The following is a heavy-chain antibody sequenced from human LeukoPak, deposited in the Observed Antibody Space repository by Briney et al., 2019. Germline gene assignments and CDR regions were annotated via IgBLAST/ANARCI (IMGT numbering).Heavy chain of an antibody. V-gene: IGHV4-39*07. D-gene: IGHD6-13*01. CDR1: GGSISSSSYY. Sequence: SETLSLTCTVSGGSISSSSYYRGWIRQPPGKGLEWIGSIYYSGSTYYNPSLKSRVTISVDTSKNQFSLKLSSVTAADTAVYYCASTAVEGGGYWGQGTLVTVSS. CDR2: IYYSGST. J-gene: IGHJ4*02. CDR3: ASTAVEGGGY.